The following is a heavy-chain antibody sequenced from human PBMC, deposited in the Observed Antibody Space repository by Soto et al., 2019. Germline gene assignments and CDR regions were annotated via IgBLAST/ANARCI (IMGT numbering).Heavy chain of an antibody. CDR3: ARCRGGYYDSSGYYSPADA. Sequence: SETLSLTCTVSGGSISSGGYYWSWIRQHPGKGLEWIGYIYYSGSTYYNPSLKSRVTISVDTSKNQFSLKLSSVTAADTAVYYCARCRGGYYDSSGYYSPADAWGQGTTVTVSS. D-gene: IGHD3-22*01. J-gene: IGHJ6*02. CDR1: GGSISSGGYY. V-gene: IGHV4-31*03. CDR2: IYYSGST.